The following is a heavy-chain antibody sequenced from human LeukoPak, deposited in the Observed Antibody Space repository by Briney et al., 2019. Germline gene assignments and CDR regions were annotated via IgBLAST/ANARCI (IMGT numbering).Heavy chain of an antibody. J-gene: IGHJ4*02. V-gene: IGHV3-23*01. D-gene: IGHD3-10*01. CDR3: AKDDAWIRFGE. Sequence: PGGSLRLSCAASGFTFSIHGMNWVRQAPGKGLQWVSEIGGSGGAIYYADSVKGRFTISRDNSKNTLYLEVISVTAEDTAVYYCAKDDAWIRFGEWSQGTLVTVSS. CDR1: GFTFSIHG. CDR2: IGGSGGAI.